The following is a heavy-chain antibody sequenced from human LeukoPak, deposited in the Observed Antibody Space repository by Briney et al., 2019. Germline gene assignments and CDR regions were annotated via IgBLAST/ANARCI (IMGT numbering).Heavy chain of an antibody. V-gene: IGHV3-11*01. CDR1: GFTLSDYY. J-gene: IGHJ4*02. D-gene: IGHD4-17*01. CDR3: VRDVDDYDHHRGDS. CDR2: MSGSGTTI. Sequence: GGSLRLSCAASGFTLSDYYMTWIRQAPGKGLEWISYMSGSGTTIYYADSVKGRFTISRDNAKKTLFLQMNSLRAEDTAVYYCVRDVDDYDHHRGDSWGQGTLVTVSS.